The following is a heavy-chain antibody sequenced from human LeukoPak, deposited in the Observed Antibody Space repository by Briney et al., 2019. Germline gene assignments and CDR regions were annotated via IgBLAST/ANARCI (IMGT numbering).Heavy chain of an antibody. Sequence: APVKVSCKASGGTFSSYAISWVRQAPGQGLEWMGGIIPIFGTANYAQKFQGRVTITADESTSTAYMELSSLRSEDTAVYYCARDSVAGGYGYYFDYWGQGTLVTVSS. D-gene: IGHD6-19*01. CDR2: IIPIFGTA. CDR3: ARDSVAGGYGYYFDY. J-gene: IGHJ4*02. CDR1: GGTFSSYA. V-gene: IGHV1-69*01.